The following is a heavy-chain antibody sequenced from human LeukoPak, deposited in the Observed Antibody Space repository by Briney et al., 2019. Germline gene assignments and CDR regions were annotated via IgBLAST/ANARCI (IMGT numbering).Heavy chain of an antibody. CDR3: ARVGDHFHWNLDL. D-gene: IGHD3-3*02. Sequence: GGSLRLSCAASGFTVSTYYMNWVRQAPGKGVEWVSIIYSGGTTYYADSVKGRFTISRDTSKNTLSLQMSSLRAEDTAVYFCARVGDHFHWNLDLWGRGTLVTVSS. J-gene: IGHJ2*01. CDR1: GFTVSTYY. V-gene: IGHV3-53*01. CDR2: IYSGGTT.